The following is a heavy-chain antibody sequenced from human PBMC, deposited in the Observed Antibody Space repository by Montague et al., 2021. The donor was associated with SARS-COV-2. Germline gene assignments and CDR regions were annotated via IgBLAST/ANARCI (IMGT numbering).Heavy chain of an antibody. Sequence: TRSLTRTVSGASISTGIYYWSWIRQPAGKGLEWIGRIRTTGHTDYNSSLESRVFMSVDTSTNQFSLSLTSVTAADTAVYFCARFGSGTLEFDLWGQGTLVTVSS. D-gene: IGHD1-26*01. CDR2: IRTTGHT. CDR3: ARFGSGTLEFDL. V-gene: IGHV4-61*02. J-gene: IGHJ4*02. CDR1: GASISTGIYY.